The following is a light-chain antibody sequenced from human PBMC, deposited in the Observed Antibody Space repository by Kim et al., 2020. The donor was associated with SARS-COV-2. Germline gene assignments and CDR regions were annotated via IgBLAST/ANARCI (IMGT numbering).Light chain of an antibody. CDR3: RQRSNWPPLT. CDR1: QSVSSY. J-gene: IGKJ4*01. V-gene: IGKV3-11*01. Sequence: SPVESAALSCRASQSVSSYLAWYQQKPGQAPRLLIYDASNRATGIPARFSGSGSGTDFTLTISSLGPEDFAVYYCRQRSNWPPLTFGGGTKVDIK. CDR2: DAS.